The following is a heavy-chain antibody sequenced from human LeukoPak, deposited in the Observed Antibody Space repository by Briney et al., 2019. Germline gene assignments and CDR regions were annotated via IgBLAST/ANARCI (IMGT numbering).Heavy chain of an antibody. D-gene: IGHD2-15*01. CDR2: IYYSGST. J-gene: IGHJ6*03. V-gene: IGHV4-59*01. CDR3: ARTTEGYCRGRSCYSYYYYMDV. CDR1: GCSLSSYY. Sequence: SETLSLTFTVSGCSLSSYYWSWIPQPPGKGLGGVGYIYYSGSTNYNPSLKSRVTISVDTSKNQFSLKLSSVTAADTAVYYCARTTEGYCRGRSCYSYYYYMDVWGKGTTVTVSS.